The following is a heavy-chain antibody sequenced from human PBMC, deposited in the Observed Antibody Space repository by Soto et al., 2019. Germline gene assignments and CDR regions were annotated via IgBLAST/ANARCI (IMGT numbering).Heavy chain of an antibody. D-gene: IGHD4-17*01. CDR1: GFTVTNKY. V-gene: IGHV3-53*01. J-gene: IGHJ2*01. Sequence: EVQLVESGGGLIQPGGSLRLSCAASGFTVTNKYMTWVRQAPGKGLEWVSLIYSGGATSYADSVKGRFTISRDNSXDILYLKMNSLRAEDTAVYYCARVDYGDYGWYFDLWGRGTLVTVSS. CDR2: IYSGGAT. CDR3: ARVDYGDYGWYFDL.